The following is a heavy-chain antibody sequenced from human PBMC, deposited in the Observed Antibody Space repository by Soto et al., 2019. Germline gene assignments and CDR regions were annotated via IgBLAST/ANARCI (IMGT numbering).Heavy chain of an antibody. V-gene: IGHV3-23*01. CDR1: GFTFSSYG. CDR2: VTGSTVTT. CDR3: AKWYRFGDL. Sequence: PGGSLRLSCAASGFTFSSYGITWVRQAPWKGLEWVSGVTGSTVTTHYADSVKGRFTISTDNSKNTVYLQMNSLRAEDTAVYYCAKWYRFGDLWGQGTLVPVSP. J-gene: IGHJ4*02. D-gene: IGHD1-1*01.